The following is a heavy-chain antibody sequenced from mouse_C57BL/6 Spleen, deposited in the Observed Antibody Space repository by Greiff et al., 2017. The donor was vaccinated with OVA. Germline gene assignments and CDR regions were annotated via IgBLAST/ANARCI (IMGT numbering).Heavy chain of an antibody. D-gene: IGHD1-1*01. V-gene: IGHV1-50*01. J-gene: IGHJ4*01. CDR1: GYTFTSYW. CDR2: IDPSDSYT. Sequence: QVQLQQPGAELVKPGASVKLSCKASGYTFTSYWMQWVKQRPGQGLEWIGEIDPSDSYTNYNQKFKGKATLTVDTSSSTAYMHLSSLTSEDSAVYYCARTFITTVVGGYYAMDYWGQGTSVTVAS. CDR3: ARTFITTVVGGYYAMDY.